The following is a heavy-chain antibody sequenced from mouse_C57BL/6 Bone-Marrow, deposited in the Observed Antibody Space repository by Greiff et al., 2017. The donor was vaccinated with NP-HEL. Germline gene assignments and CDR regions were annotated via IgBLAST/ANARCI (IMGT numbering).Heavy chain of an antibody. D-gene: IGHD1-1*01. J-gene: IGHJ1*03. CDR1: GYTFTSYW. V-gene: IGHV1-5*01. Sequence: VQLKQSGTVLARPGASVKMSCKTSGYTFTSYWMHWVKQRPGQGLEWIGAIYPGNSDTSYNQKFKGKAKLTAVTSASTAYMELSSVTTEDSAVYNCTRYWIYDYGGSYSYWYFDVWGTGTTVTVAS. CDR3: TRYWIYDYGGSYSYWYFDV. CDR2: IYPGNSDT.